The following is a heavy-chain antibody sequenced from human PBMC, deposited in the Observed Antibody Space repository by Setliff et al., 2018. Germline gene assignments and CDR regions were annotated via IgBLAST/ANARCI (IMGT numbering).Heavy chain of an antibody. V-gene: IGHV1-69*13. CDR3: ARDREQLVPTTRVFLSYFMDV. J-gene: IGHJ6*03. CDR1: GGTFSSYA. Sequence: GASVKVSCKASGGTFSSYAISWVRQAPGQGLEWMGGIIPIFGTANYAQKFQGRVTITADESTSTAYMELSSLRSEDTAVFYCARDREQLVPTTRVFLSYFMDVWGKGTTVTVSS. D-gene: IGHD6-6*01. CDR2: IIPIFGTA.